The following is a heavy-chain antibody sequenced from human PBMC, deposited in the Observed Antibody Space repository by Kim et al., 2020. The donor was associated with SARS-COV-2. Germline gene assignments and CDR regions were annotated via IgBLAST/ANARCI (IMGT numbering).Heavy chain of an antibody. CDR2: ISGSGGST. V-gene: IGHV3-23*01. CDR1: GFTFTTYA. D-gene: IGHD3-10*01. Sequence: GGSLRLSCAASGFTFTTYAMNWVRQAPGKGLEWVSGISGSGGSTHYADPVKGRFTISRDNSKNTLYLQMNSLRAEDTALYYCAKVLLWFGELSQKGMDVWGQGTTVTVSS. CDR3: AKVLLWFGELSQKGMDV. J-gene: IGHJ6*02.